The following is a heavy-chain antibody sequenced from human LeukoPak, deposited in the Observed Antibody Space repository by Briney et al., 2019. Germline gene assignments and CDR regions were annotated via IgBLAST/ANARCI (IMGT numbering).Heavy chain of an antibody. CDR2: IKQDGSEK. CDR3: ARDLIAVATFDC. Sequence: GGSLRPSCAASGFTFSSYWMSWVRQAPGKGLEWVANIKQDGSEKYYVDSVKGRFTISRDNAKNSLCLQMNSLRAEDTAVYYCARDLIAVATFDCWGQGTLVTVSS. V-gene: IGHV3-7*01. CDR1: GFTFSSYW. J-gene: IGHJ4*02. D-gene: IGHD6-19*01.